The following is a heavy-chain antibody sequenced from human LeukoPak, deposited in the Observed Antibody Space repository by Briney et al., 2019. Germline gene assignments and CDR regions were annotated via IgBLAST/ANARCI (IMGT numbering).Heavy chain of an antibody. CDR1: GFTFSSYG. Sequence: PGGSLRLSCAASGFTFSSYGMHWVRQAPGKGLEWVAVIWYDGSNKYYADSVKGRFTISRDNSKNTLYLQMNSLRAEDTAVYYCARDRALNGEQQLKDYYYYGMDVWGQGTTVTVSS. D-gene: IGHD6-13*01. V-gene: IGHV3-33*01. CDR2: IWYDGSNK. CDR3: ARDRALNGEQQLKDYYYYGMDV. J-gene: IGHJ6*02.